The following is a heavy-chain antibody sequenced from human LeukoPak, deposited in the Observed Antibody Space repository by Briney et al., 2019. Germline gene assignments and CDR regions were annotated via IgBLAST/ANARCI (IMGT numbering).Heavy chain of an antibody. Sequence: SETLSLTCTVSGGPISSYYWSWIRQPPGKGLDWIGYIYYSGSTNYNPSLKSRVTISVDTSKNQFSLKLTSVTAADTAVYYCARVSPYSSSWYYFDYWGQGILVTVSS. D-gene: IGHD6-13*01. J-gene: IGHJ4*02. V-gene: IGHV4-59*01. CDR3: ARVSPYSSSWYYFDY. CDR2: IYYSGST. CDR1: GGPISSYY.